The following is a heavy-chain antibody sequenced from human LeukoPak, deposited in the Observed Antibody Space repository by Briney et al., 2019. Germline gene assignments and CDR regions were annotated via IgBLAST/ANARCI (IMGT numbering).Heavy chain of an antibody. CDR1: GGSISSYY. Sequence: SETLSLTCTVSGGSISSYYWSWIRQPPGKGLEWIGYIYYSGSTNYNPSLKSRVTISVDTSKNQFSLKLSSVTAADTAVYYCARSLRDWFDPWGQGTLVSVSS. CDR2: IYYSGST. CDR3: ARSLRDWFDP. V-gene: IGHV4-59*01. J-gene: IGHJ5*02.